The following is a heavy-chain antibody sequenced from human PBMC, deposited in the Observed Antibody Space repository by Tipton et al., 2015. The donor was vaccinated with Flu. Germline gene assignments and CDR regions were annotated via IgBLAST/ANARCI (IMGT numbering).Heavy chain of an antibody. CDR1: GFTFSSYS. D-gene: IGHD5-24*01. V-gene: IGHV3-21*01. Sequence: SLRLSCAASGFTFSSYSMNWVRQAPGKGLEWVSSTSSSSSYIYYADSVKGRFTISRDNAKNSLYLQMNSLRAEDTAVYYCARARRDGYNLFAFDIWGQGTMVTVSS. CDR3: ARARRDGYNLFAFDI. J-gene: IGHJ3*02. CDR2: TSSSSSYI.